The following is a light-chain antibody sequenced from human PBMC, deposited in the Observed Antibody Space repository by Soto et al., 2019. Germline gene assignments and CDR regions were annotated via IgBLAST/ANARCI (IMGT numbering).Light chain of an antibody. Sequence: DIQMTHSPSTLSASVGDRVAITCRASQNIGDLLAWYQLKPGDAPKLLIYKASYLETGVPSRFTGSGSGTEFTFTTSSLQPGDLATFYCQHFSAYWVTVGQGTKADSK. V-gene: IGKV1-5*03. J-gene: IGKJ1*01. CDR2: KAS. CDR3: QHFSAYWVT. CDR1: QNIGDL.